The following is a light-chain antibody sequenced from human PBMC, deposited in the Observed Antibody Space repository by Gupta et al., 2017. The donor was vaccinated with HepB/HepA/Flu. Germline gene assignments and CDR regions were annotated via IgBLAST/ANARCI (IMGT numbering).Light chain of an antibody. J-gene: IGLJ2*01. V-gene: IGLV7-46*01. Sequence: AVVTQSPSLTVSPGGTVTLTCGSSTGAVARGHYPYWFQQKPGQAHRTLIYDTNNKRAWTPARFSGYLRGGKAALTLSVARPEDEDEYYCSLADSGAVVFGGGTKLTVL. CDR1: TGAVARGHY. CDR3: SLADSGAVV. CDR2: DTN.